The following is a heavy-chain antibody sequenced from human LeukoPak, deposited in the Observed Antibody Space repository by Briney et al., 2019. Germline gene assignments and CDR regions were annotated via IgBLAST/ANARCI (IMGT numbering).Heavy chain of an antibody. J-gene: IGHJ3*02. CDR1: GGSISSYY. CDR2: IYTSGST. D-gene: IGHD2-21*01. Sequence: SETLSLTCTVSGGSISSYYWSWIRQPAGKGLEWIGRIYTSGSTNYNPSLKSRVTMSVDTSKNQFSPKLSSVTAADTAVYYCARGGFGISPYCGGDCYTDSDAFDIWGQGTMVTVSS. V-gene: IGHV4-4*07. CDR3: ARGGFGISPYCGGDCYTDSDAFDI.